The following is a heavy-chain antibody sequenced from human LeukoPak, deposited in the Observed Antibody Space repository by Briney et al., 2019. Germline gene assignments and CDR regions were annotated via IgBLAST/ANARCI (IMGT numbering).Heavy chain of an antibody. J-gene: IGHJ5*02. CDR3: APYGSSGSRGHGWFDP. CDR2: ISGSGGST. CDR1: GFTFSSYA. Sequence: PGGSLRLSCAASGFTFSSYAMSWVRQAPGKGLEWVSAISGSGGSTYYADSVKGRFTISRDNSKNTLYLQMNSLRAEDTAVYYCAPYGSSGSRGHGWFDPWGQGTLVTVSS. D-gene: IGHD3-10*01. V-gene: IGHV3-23*01.